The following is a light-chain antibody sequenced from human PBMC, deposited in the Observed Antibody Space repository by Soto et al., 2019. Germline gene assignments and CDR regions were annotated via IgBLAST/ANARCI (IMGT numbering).Light chain of an antibody. CDR1: QSVSSSF. V-gene: IGKV3-20*01. CDR2: GAS. CDR3: HPYGSSPRT. Sequence: EIVLTQSPGTLSLSPGERATLSCRASQSVSSSFLAWYQQKFGQAPRLLIYGASSRATGIPDRFSGSGSETDFTLTISRLEPEDFAVYYCHPYGSSPRTFGQGTKLEIK. J-gene: IGKJ2*01.